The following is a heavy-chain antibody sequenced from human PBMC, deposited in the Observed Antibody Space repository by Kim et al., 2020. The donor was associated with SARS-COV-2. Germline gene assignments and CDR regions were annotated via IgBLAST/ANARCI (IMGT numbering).Heavy chain of an antibody. Sequence: GGSLRLSCAASGFTFSSYGMHWVRQAPGKGLEWVAVISYDGSNKYYADSVKGRFTISRDNSKNTLYLQMNSLRAEDTAVYYCAKDRGYCSSTSWFYYYYGMDVWGQGTTGTVSS. CDR1: GFTFSSYG. CDR2: ISYDGSNK. J-gene: IGHJ6*02. CDR3: AKDRGYCSSTSWFYYYYGMDV. D-gene: IGHD2-2*03. V-gene: IGHV3-30*18.